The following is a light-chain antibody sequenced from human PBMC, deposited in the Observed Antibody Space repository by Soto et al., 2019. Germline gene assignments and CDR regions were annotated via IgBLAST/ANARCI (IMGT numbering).Light chain of an antibody. CDR2: GAS. J-gene: IGKJ3*01. CDR3: QQRSNWPGT. V-gene: IGKV3-15*01. CDR1: QSVSSN. Sequence: EIVMTQSPATLSVSPGERATPSCRASQSVSSNLAWYQQKPGQAPRLLIYGASTRATGIPARFSGSGSGTEFTLTISSLQSEDFAVYYCQQRSNWPGTFGPGTKVDI.